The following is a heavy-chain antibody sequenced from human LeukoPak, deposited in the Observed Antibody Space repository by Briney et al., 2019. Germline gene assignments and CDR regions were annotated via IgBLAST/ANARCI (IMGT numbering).Heavy chain of an antibody. CDR1: GYSISSGYY. J-gene: IGHJ4*02. CDR2: IYHSGST. V-gene: IGHV4-38-2*02. Sequence: SETLSLTCTVSGYSISSGYYWGWIRQPPGKGLEWIGSIYHSGSTYYNPSLKSRVTISVDTSKNQFSLKLSSVTAADTAVYYCARSSFGGDYDCWGQGTLVTVSS. CDR3: ARSSFGGDYDC. D-gene: IGHD3-16*01.